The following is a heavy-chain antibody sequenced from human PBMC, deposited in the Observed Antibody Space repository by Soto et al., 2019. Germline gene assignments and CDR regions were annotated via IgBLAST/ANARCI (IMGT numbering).Heavy chain of an antibody. CDR1: GGSFSGYY. D-gene: IGHD3-22*01. V-gene: IGHV4-34*01. Sequence: SETLSLTCAVYGGSFSGYYWSWIRQPPGKGLEWIGEINHSGSTNYNPSLKSRVTISVNTSKNQFSLKLSSVTAADTAVYYCARGHSSGYYTWGQGTMVTVSS. CDR2: INHSGST. J-gene: IGHJ3*01. CDR3: ARGHSSGYYT.